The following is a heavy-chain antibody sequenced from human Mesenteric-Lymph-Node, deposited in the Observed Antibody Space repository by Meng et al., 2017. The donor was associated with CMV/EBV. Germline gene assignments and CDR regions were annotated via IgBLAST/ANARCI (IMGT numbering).Heavy chain of an antibody. J-gene: IGHJ4*02. CDR1: GESCSYYF. D-gene: IGHD6-19*01. V-gene: IGHV4-34*01. CDR2: STHSGST. Sequence: VYGESCSYYFWSWLRQPPGKGREWIGESTHSGSTSYYPSLKNRVTISVDTSKNQFSLKVNSVTAADTAVYYCARGPLYGSDTSCAEYWGQGTLVTVSS. CDR3: ARGPLYGSDTSCAEY.